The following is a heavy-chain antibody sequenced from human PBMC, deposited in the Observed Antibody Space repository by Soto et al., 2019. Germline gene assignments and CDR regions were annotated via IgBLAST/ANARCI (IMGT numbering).Heavy chain of an antibody. Sequence: AASVKVSCKASGYTFTSYAVHWVRQAPGQRLEWMGWINAGNGNTKYSQKFQGRVTITRDTSASTAYMELSSLRSEDTAVYYCARPLNYDFWSGYYYWGQGTLVTVSS. J-gene: IGHJ4*02. CDR3: ARPLNYDFWSGYYY. CDR2: INAGNGNT. V-gene: IGHV1-3*01. CDR1: GYTFTSYA. D-gene: IGHD3-3*01.